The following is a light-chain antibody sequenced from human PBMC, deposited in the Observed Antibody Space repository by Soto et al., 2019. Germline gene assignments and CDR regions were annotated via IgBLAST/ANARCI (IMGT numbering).Light chain of an antibody. V-gene: IGKV1-8*01. Sequence: AIRMTQSPSSFSASTGDRVTITCRASQGISSYLAWYQQKPGKAPKLLIYAASTSQSGVPSRFSGSGSGTDFTLTISCLQSEDFATYYCQQYYSYPSFGPGTKVDIK. CDR2: AAS. CDR1: QGISSY. J-gene: IGKJ3*01. CDR3: QQYYSYPS.